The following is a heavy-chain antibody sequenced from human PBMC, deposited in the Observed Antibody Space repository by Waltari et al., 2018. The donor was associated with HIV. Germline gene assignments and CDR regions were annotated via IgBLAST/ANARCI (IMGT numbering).Heavy chain of an antibody. Sequence: QVHLVQSGAEVKKPGSSVRVSCKASGGTFNSFAISWVRQARGQGLEWMGGIIPIYGAAEYTQKCQGRVTFTAEESTSTAYMELSSLRFEDTAVYYCARDVDNNGVDVWGQGTTVTVSS. V-gene: IGHV1-69*12. CDR1: GGTFNSFA. J-gene: IGHJ6*02. D-gene: IGHD5-12*01. CDR2: IIPIYGAA. CDR3: ARDVDNNGVDV.